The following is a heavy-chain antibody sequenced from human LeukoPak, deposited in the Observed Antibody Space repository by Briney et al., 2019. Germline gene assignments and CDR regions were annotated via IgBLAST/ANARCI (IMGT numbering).Heavy chain of an antibody. D-gene: IGHD4-17*01. Sequence: RAPVKVSCKAYGYKFRDHYIHWVRQAPGQGLEYLGWINPNSGDTNYAQKFQGRVTLTRDTSIDTAYLHLDSLTSDYTAVYFCARGYFGDYVLDTWGQGSRVTVTS. J-gene: IGHJ5*02. CDR1: GYKFRDHY. CDR2: INPNSGDT. CDR3: ARGYFGDYVLDT. V-gene: IGHV1-2*02.